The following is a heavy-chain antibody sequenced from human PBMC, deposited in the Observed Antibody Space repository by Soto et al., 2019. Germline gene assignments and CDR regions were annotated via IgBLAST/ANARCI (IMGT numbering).Heavy chain of an antibody. CDR1: GGSFSGYY. CDR3: ARGWGRIFDY. J-gene: IGHJ4*02. CDR2: INHSGST. V-gene: IGHV4-34*01. Sequence: QVQLQQWGAGLLKPSETLSLTCAVYGGSFSGYYWSWIRQPPGKGLEWLGEINHSGSTNYNPSLKSRGTISVDTSKNQFSLKLSSVTAADTAVYYCARGWGRIFDYWGQGTLVTVSS. D-gene: IGHD7-27*01.